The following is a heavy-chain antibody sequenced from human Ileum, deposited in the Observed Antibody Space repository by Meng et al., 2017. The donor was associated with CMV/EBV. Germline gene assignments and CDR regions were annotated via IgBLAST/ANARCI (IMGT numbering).Heavy chain of an antibody. V-gene: IGHV3-23*01. CDR1: GFNFANYA. J-gene: IGHJ3*02. CDR3: AKEGYEGAFDI. Sequence: GESLKISCAASGFNFANYAMTWVRQAPGKGLEWVSTISGSGVRTHYADSVKGRFTISRDISKDTLYLQMNSLRAEDTAVYYCAKEGYEGAFDIWGQGTMVTVSS. D-gene: IGHD6-13*01. CDR2: ISGSGVRT.